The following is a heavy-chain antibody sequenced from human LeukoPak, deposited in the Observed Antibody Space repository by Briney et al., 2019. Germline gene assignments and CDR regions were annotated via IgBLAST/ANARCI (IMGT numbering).Heavy chain of an antibody. J-gene: IGHJ3*02. CDR3: AREFGLRYFDWLLWGAFDI. CDR1: GFTFSSYE. D-gene: IGHD3-9*01. Sequence: GGSLRLSCAASGFTFSSYEMNWVRQAPGKGLEWVSYISSSGSTIYYADSVKGRFTISRDNAKNSLYLQMNSLRAEDTAVYYCAREFGLRYFDWLLWGAFDILGQGTMVTVSS. V-gene: IGHV3-48*03. CDR2: ISSSGSTI.